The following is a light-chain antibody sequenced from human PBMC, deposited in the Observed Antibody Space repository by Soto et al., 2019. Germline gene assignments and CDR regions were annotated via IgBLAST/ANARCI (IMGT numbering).Light chain of an antibody. CDR3: QQYDRSPRT. J-gene: IGKJ1*01. Sequence: EIVLTQSPVTLSLSPGERATLSCRASQSVSSSYLAWYQQKPGQAPRLLIYGASSRATGIPDRFSGSGSGTDFTLTISRLEPEDFAVYYCQQYDRSPRTFGQGTKVDI. CDR2: GAS. V-gene: IGKV3-20*01. CDR1: QSVSSSY.